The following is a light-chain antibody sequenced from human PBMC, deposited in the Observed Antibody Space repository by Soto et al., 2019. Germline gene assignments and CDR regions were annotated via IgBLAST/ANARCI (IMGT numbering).Light chain of an antibody. J-gene: IGLJ2*01. V-gene: IGLV1-44*01. CDR3: AAWDDSLNGPVV. CDR1: SSNIGSNT. CDR2: SNN. Sequence: QSVLTQPPSASGTPGQRVTISCSGSSSNIGSNTVNWYQQLPGTAPKLLIYSNNQRPSGVAARFSGSKSGTSASLAISGLETEDEADYYCAAWDDSLNGPVVFGGGTKLTVL.